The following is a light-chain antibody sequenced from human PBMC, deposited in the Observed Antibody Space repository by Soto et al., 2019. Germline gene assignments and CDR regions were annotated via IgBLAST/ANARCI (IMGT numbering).Light chain of an antibody. CDR2: EVS. Sequence: QSALTQPASVSGSPGQSITISCTGSDVGSYNLVSWYQQHPGKAPKLMIYEVSKRPSGVPDRFSGSKSGNTASLTVSGLQAEDEADYYCSSYAGSNNFYVFGTGTKVTVL. CDR3: SSYAGSNNFYV. CDR1: DVGSYNL. J-gene: IGLJ1*01. V-gene: IGLV2-8*01.